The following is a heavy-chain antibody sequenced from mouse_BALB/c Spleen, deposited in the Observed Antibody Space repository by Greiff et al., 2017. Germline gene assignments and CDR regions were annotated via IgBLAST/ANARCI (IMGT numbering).Heavy chain of an antibody. V-gene: IGHV14-3*02. CDR3: ARRAYGSSSFAY. CDR1: GFNIKDTY. Sequence: EVQLQESGAELVKPGASVKLSCTASGFNIKDTYMHWVKQRPEQGLEWIGRIDPANGNTKYDPKFQGKATITADTSSNTAYLQLSSLTSEDTAVYYCARRAYGSSSFAYWGQGTLVTVSA. CDR2: IDPANGNT. J-gene: IGHJ3*01. D-gene: IGHD1-1*01.